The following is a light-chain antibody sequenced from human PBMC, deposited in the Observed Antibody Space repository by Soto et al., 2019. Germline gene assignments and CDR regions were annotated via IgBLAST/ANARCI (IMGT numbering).Light chain of an antibody. V-gene: IGKV3-20*01. CDR2: GAS. CDR3: QQYGDSLWT. J-gene: IGKJ1*01. Sequence: EVVLTQSPGTLSLSPGERATLSCRASQSVSSSYLAWYQQKSGQAPRLLIYGASSRATGIPDRFSASGSGTDFNLTISRLEPEDFAVYYCQQYGDSLWTFGQGTKVEIK. CDR1: QSVSSSY.